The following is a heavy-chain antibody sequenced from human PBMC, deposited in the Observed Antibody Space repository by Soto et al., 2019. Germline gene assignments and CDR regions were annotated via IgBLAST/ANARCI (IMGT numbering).Heavy chain of an antibody. J-gene: IGHJ4*02. Sequence: LSITCSVSGGSISGDYSWGWIRQSPEKGLEWIGYIYYSGSSYSNPALQSRLSMSLDTSKNQFSLKLRSVTAADTAVYYCAIGGARSPGYFDSWCQGDRGTV. V-gene: IGHV4-30-4*08. CDR1: GGSISGDYS. CDR2: IYYSGSS. CDR3: AIGGARSPGYFDS. D-gene: IGHD2-15*01.